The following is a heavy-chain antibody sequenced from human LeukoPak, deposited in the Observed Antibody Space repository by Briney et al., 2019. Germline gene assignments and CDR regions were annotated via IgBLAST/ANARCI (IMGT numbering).Heavy chain of an antibody. CDR3: ARSGGWGIY. J-gene: IGHJ4*02. Sequence: SETLSLTCAVYGGSFSDYYWSWIRQPPGKGLEWIGEINHSGSTNYNPSLKSRVTMSLDTSKNQFSLKLSSVTAADTAVYYCARSGGWGIYWGQGTLVTVSS. D-gene: IGHD6-19*01. CDR1: GGSFSDYY. V-gene: IGHV4-34*01. CDR2: INHSGST.